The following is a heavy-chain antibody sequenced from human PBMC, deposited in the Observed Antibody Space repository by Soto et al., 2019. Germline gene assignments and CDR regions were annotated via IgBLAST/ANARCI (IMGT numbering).Heavy chain of an antibody. J-gene: IGHJ4*02. Sequence: QVQLQESGAGLVKPSGTLSLTCAVSGDSISGSKWWSWVRPPPGKGLEWIGEIHHSGSTNYNPSLKSRVSISVDKSKNQFSLKLSSVTDADTAVYFCARGERHQQRDYWGQGTLVTVSS. CDR2: IHHSGST. CDR3: ARGERHQQRDY. CDR1: GDSISGSKW. D-gene: IGHD6-25*01. V-gene: IGHV4-4*02.